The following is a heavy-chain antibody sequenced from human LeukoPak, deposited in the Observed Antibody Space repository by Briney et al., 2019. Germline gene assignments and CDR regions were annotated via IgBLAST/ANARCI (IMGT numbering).Heavy chain of an antibody. CDR2: IYYSGST. Sequence: KPSETLSLTCTVSGGSISSSSYYWGWIRQPPGKGLEWIGSIYYSGSTYYNPSLKSRVTISVDTSKNQFSLKLSSVTAADTAVYYCARQCEGEPDWFDPWGQGTLVTVSS. V-gene: IGHV4-39*01. J-gene: IGHJ5*02. CDR1: GGSISSSSYY. CDR3: ARQCEGEPDWFDP. D-gene: IGHD1-14*01.